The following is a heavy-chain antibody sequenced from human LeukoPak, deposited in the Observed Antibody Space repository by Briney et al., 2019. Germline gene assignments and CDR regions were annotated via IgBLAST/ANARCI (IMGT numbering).Heavy chain of an antibody. V-gene: IGHV4-59*08. CDR1: GGSISSYY. CDR3: ARGVHCSSTSCYERDALDI. CDR2: IYYSGST. Sequence: SETLSLTCTVSGGSISSYYWSWIRQPPGKGLEWIGYIYYSGSTNYNPSLKSRVTISVDTSKNQFSLKLSSVTAADTAVYYCARGVHCSSTSCYERDALDIWGQGTMVTVSS. D-gene: IGHD2-2*01. J-gene: IGHJ3*02.